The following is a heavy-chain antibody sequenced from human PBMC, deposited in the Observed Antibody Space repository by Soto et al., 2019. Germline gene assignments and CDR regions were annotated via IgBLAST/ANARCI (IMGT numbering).Heavy chain of an antibody. D-gene: IGHD2-15*01. V-gene: IGHV3-33*01. Sequence: GESLKISCAASGFTFSSYGMHWVRQAPGKGLEWVAVIWYDGSNKCYADSVKGRFTISRDNSKNTLYLQMNSLRAEDTAVYYCARERMPDGPCSGGSCRGSWFDPWGQGTLVTVS. CDR3: ARERMPDGPCSGGSCRGSWFDP. CDR1: GFTFSSYG. CDR2: IWYDGSNK. J-gene: IGHJ5*02.